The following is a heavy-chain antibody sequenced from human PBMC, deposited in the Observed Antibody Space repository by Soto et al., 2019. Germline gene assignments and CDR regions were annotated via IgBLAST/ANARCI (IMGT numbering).Heavy chain of an antibody. CDR1: GGSISSYY. CDR3: GRGEVERYNWNYGIDY. Sequence: PSETLSLTCTVSGGSISSYYWSWIRQPPAKGVEWIGYIYYSGNTNYNNSLKSRVTISVDTSKTQFSLKLSSVTAADTAVYYCGRGEVERYNWNYGIDYWGQGTLVTVSS. V-gene: IGHV4-59*01. D-gene: IGHD1-7*01. J-gene: IGHJ4*02. CDR2: IYYSGNT.